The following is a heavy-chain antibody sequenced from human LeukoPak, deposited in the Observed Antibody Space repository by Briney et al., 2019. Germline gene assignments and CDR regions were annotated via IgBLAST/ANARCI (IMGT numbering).Heavy chain of an antibody. J-gene: IGHJ4*02. CDR2: INAGNGNT. CDR3: ARFYSSGWYPRGSSTFDY. V-gene: IGHV1-3*01. CDR1: GYTFTSYA. Sequence: GASVKVSCKASGYTFTSYAMHWVRQAPGQRLEWMGWINAGNGNTKYSQKFQGRVTITRDTSASTAYMELRSLRSDDTAVYYCARFYSSGWYPRGSSTFDYWGQGTLVTVSS. D-gene: IGHD6-19*01.